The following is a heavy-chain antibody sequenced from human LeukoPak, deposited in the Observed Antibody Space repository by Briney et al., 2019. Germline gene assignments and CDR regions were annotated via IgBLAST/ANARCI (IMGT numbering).Heavy chain of an antibody. CDR1: GFIFSHGW. CDR3: TTGTTYYYDPSGYYRAPFFDY. D-gene: IGHD3-22*01. Sequence: GGSLRLSCAASGFIFSHGWMSWVRQAPGKGLEWVGHIKTKIDGWTTDYAAPVKGRFTISRDDSKNTLYLQMNSLRTEDTAVYYCTTGTTYYYDPSGYYRAPFFDYWGQGILVTVSP. CDR2: IKTKIDGWTT. J-gene: IGHJ4*02. V-gene: IGHV3-15*01.